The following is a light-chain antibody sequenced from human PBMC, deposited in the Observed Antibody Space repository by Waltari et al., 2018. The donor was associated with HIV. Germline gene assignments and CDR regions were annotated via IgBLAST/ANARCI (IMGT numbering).Light chain of an antibody. CDR2: EVS. CDR3: SFYGGSNILV. V-gene: IGLV2-8*01. J-gene: IGLJ2*01. Sequence: QSALTQPPSASGSPGPSVTISCTGASSDLAVYTSVSWYQQRPGKAPKVIISEVSKRSSGVPNRFSGSTSGNTASLTVSGLQADDEAEYFCSFYGGSNILVFGGGTKLTVL. CDR1: SSDLAVYTS.